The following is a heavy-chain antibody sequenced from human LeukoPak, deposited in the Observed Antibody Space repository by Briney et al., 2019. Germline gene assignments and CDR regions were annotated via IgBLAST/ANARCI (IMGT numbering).Heavy chain of an antibody. CDR3: AKVIGPGLYYDSSGYHTDY. J-gene: IGHJ4*02. CDR1: GFTFSNYA. CDR2: ISGSGGST. D-gene: IGHD3-22*01. Sequence: GGSLRISCAASGFTFSNYAMSWVRQAPGKGLEWVSAISGSGGSTYYADSVKGRFTISRDNSKNTLYLQMNSLRAEDTAVYYCAKVIGPGLYYDSSGYHTDYWGQGTLVTVSS. V-gene: IGHV3-23*01.